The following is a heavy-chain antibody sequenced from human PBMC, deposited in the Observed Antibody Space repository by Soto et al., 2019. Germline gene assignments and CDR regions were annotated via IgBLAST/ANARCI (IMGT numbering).Heavy chain of an antibody. CDR2: IYYRGSS. CDR3: ARHKILERVFDY. CDR1: GDSISSNNYY. V-gene: IGHV4-39*01. D-gene: IGHD3-3*01. Sequence: PSETLSLTCTVSGDSISSNNYYWGWIRQPPGKGLERIGNIYYRGSSYYIPSLQSRVIMSVDTSKNQFSLKLSSVSAADTAVYYCARHKILERVFDYWGQGTQVTVSS. J-gene: IGHJ4*02.